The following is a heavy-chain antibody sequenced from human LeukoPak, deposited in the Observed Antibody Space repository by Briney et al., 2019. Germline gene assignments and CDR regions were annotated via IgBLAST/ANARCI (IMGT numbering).Heavy chain of an antibody. D-gene: IGHD6-19*01. J-gene: IGHJ4*02. CDR3: AKPVGSSGWYGDFDC. CDR2: IRGSGGST. V-gene: IGHV3-23*01. CDR1: GFTISNYA. Sequence: PGGSLRLSCAASGFTISNYAMNWVRQAPGKGLEWVSAIRGSGGSTYYADSVKGRFTISRDNSKNTLYLQMNSLRAEDTAIYYCAKPVGSSGWYGDFDCWGQGTLVTVSS.